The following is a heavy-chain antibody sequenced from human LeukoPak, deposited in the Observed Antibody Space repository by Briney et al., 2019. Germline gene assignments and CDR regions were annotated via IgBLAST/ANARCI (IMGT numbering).Heavy chain of an antibody. V-gene: IGHV3-11*01. CDR3: ARAGQNNWFDS. J-gene: IGHJ5*01. CDR2: LSGSGEII. Sequence: GGSLRLSCAASGFTFSDYYMSWVRQAPGKGLEWVSFLSGSGEIIYYADSVKGRFTISRDNAKNSLYLQMNSLRAEDTAVYHCARAGQNNWFDSWGQGTLVTVSS. CDR1: GFTFSDYY.